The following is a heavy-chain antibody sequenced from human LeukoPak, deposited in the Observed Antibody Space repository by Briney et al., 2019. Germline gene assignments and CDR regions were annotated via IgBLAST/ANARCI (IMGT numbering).Heavy chain of an antibody. CDR3: ARDGAEGYFDY. D-gene: IGHD3-16*01. J-gene: IGHJ4*02. CDR2: IYYSGST. V-gene: IGHV4-30-4*01. CDR1: GGSISSGDYY. Sequence: SETLSLTCTVSGGSISSGDYYWSWIRQPPGKGLEWIGYIYYSGSTYYNPSLKSRVTISVDRSKNQFSLKLSSVTAADTAVYYCARDGAEGYFDYWGQGTLVTVSS.